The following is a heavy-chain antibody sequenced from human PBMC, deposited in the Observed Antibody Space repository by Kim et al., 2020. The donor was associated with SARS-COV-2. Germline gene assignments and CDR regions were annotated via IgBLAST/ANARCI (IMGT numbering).Heavy chain of an antibody. D-gene: IGHD2-2*02. Sequence: KGRFTISRDNSKNTLYLQMNSLRAEDTAVYYCAKDVVPAAILGYYYGMDVWGQGTTVTVSS. V-gene: IGHV3-30*02. CDR3: AKDVVPAAILGYYYGMDV. J-gene: IGHJ6*02.